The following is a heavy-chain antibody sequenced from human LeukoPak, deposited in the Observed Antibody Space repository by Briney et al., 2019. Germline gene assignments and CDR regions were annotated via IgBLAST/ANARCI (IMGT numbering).Heavy chain of an antibody. CDR1: GYTFTIYG. D-gene: IGHD5-12*01. CDR3: ARDPGRGYSGYADY. CDR2: ISGYNGNT. Sequence: ASVRVSCTASGYTFTIYGISWVRQAPGQGLEWMGRISGYNGNTNYAQKLQGRVTMTTDTSTSTAYMELRSLRSDDTAVYYCARDPGRGYSGYADYWGQGTLVTVSS. V-gene: IGHV1-18*01. J-gene: IGHJ4*02.